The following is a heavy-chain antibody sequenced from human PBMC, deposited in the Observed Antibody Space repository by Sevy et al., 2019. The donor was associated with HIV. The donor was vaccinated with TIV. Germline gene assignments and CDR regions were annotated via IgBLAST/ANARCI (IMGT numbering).Heavy chain of an antibody. V-gene: IGHV4-59*01. Sequence: SETLSLTCTVSTGYINNYYWTWVRQSPGKGLEWIGYIYYRGNTKYNPSLESRVSMSIDTNKEQFSLTLTSVTGAGSAIYYCARAEYGHSRGWYSWLDAWGQGILVTVSS. J-gene: IGHJ5*02. CDR3: ARAEYGHSRGWYSWLDA. CDR2: IYYRGNT. D-gene: IGHD6-19*01. CDR1: TGYINNYY.